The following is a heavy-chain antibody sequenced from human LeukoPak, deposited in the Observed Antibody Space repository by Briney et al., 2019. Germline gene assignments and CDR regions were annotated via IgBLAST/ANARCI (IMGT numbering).Heavy chain of an antibody. V-gene: IGHV1-18*01. CDR2: ISAYNGNT. J-gene: IGHJ3*02. CDR3: ARGLDYGGNPDAFDI. D-gene: IGHD4-23*01. Sequence: ASVKVSCKASGYTFTSYGISWVRQAPGQGLEWMGWISAYNGNTNYAQKLQGRVTMTTDTSTSTAYMELRSLRSDDTAVYYCARGLDYGGNPDAFDIWGQGTMVTVSS. CDR1: GYTFTSYG.